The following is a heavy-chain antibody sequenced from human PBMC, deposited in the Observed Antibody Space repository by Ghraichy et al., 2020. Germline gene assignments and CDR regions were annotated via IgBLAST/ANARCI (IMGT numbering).Heavy chain of an antibody. Sequence: SQTLSLTCTVSGGSISSNTYYWAWIRQPPGKGLEWLGSIYYSGSPYYNPSLKSRVTISVDTSKNLFSLKLSSVTAADTAVYYCARRTSGYSSGWYGGYYYYGLDVWGQGTAVTVSS. D-gene: IGHD6-13*01. CDR1: GGSISSNTYY. V-gene: IGHV4-39*01. CDR2: IYYSGSP. J-gene: IGHJ6*02. CDR3: ARRTSGYSSGWYGGYYYYGLDV.